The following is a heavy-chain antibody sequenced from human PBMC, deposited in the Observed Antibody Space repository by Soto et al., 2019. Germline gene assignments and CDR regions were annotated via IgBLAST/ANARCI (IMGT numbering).Heavy chain of an antibody. CDR1: GFTFSSYA. CDR2: SSGSGGST. V-gene: IGHV3-23*01. D-gene: IGHD1-26*01. Sequence: EVQLLESGGGLVQPGGSLRLSCAASGFTFSSYAMRWVRQSPVPGLEWVSASSGSGGSTYYADSVKGRFTISRDNSKNPLYLPMNGLRAEDTAVYYCASCGSGSYYDYWGQGTLVTVSS. J-gene: IGHJ4*02. CDR3: ASCGSGSYYDY.